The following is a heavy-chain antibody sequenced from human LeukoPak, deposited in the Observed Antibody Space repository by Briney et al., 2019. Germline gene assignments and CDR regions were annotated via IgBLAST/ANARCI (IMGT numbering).Heavy chain of an antibody. CDR3: AKARYSYGSSNFDY. CDR2: IHGSGGST. CDR1: GFTFSNYA. J-gene: IGHJ4*02. V-gene: IGHV3-23*01. D-gene: IGHD5-18*01. Sequence: GGSLTLSCAASGFTFSNYAMSWVRQAPGKGLEWVSAIHGSGGSTYYADSVKGPFTISRDNSKNTLYLQMNSLRAEDTAVYYCAKARYSYGSSNFDYWGQGTLVTVSS.